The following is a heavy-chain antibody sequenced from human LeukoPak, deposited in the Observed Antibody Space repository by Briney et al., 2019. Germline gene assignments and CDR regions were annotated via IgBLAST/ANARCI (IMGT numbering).Heavy chain of an antibody. D-gene: IGHD3-3*01. CDR2: IHTSGNT. CDR1: GGSISSGSYC. V-gene: IGHV4-61*02. CDR3: AREERITIFGVPGGAFDI. J-gene: IGHJ3*02. Sequence: SETLSLTCTVSGGSISSGSYCWSWIRQPAGKGLEWIGRIHTSGNTNYNPSLKSRVTISVDTSKNQFSLKLSSVTAADTAVYYCAREERITIFGVPGGAFDIWGQGTMVTVSS.